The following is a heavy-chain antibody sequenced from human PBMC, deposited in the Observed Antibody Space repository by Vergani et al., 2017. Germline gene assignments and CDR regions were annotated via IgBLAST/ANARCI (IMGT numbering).Heavy chain of an antibody. CDR1: GVSLDIHSQT. V-gene: IGHV4-61*02. CDR2: IYPNGNG. D-gene: IGHD3-10*01. Sequence: QAQLQESGPRLVKPSQTLSLTCSFSGVSLDIHSQTLGWIRQPAGRGLEWIGRIYPNGNGNYNEALRSRLTMSIDTSRSQFSLSLSSVTAADTAVYYCARRHHGSGSYQHYYYYYGMDVWGQGTTVTVSS. CDR3: ARRHHGSGSYQHYYYYYGMDV. J-gene: IGHJ6*02.